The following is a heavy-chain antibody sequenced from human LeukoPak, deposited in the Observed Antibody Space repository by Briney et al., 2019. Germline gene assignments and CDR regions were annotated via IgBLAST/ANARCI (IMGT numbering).Heavy chain of an antibody. Sequence: PGGSLRLSCAASGFTFSTYGMHWVRQAPGKGLEWVAFIRNDGSKTYYADSVKGRFTISRDNSENTLYLQMNSLRAEDTAVYYCARDGSYGSGSYWGQGTLVTVSS. CDR1: GFTFSTYG. CDR3: ARDGSYGSGSY. D-gene: IGHD3-10*01. CDR2: IRNDGSKT. V-gene: IGHV3-30*02. J-gene: IGHJ4*02.